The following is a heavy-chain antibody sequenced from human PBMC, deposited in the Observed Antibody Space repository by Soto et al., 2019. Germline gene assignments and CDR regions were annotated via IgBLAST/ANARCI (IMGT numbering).Heavy chain of an antibody. J-gene: IGHJ4*02. V-gene: IGHV3-9*01. CDR3: AKEGIRGVMIKETFFYX. Sequence: GGSLRLSCAASGFTFDDYAMHWVRQVPGKGVELVSVIIWNSGSIGYADSVKGRFTISRDNAKKSLSLKMNSLRREDTALYYCAKEGIRGVMIKETFFYXWGRGPLVTVSX. CDR1: GFTFDDYA. CDR2: IIWNSGSI. D-gene: IGHD3-10*01.